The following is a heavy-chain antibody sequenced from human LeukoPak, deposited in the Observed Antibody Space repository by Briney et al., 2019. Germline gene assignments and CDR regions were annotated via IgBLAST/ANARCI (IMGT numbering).Heavy chain of an antibody. Sequence: GGSLRLSCAASGGFAFSSFVLSWVRQAPGKGLEWVSVISTSGDGTYYADSVKGRFTISRDNFKNTLYLQMNSLRAEDTAVYYCANTRGNTVPYNWFDSWGQGTLVTVSS. CDR1: GGFAFSSFV. D-gene: IGHD2-2*01. CDR2: ISTSGDGT. J-gene: IGHJ5*01. V-gene: IGHV3-23*01. CDR3: ANTRGNTVPYNWFDS.